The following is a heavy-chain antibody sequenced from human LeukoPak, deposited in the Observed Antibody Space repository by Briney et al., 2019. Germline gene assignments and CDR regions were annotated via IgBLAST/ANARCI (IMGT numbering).Heavy chain of an antibody. CDR2: INPSGGAT. Sequence: ASVKVSCRASGYTFSSHYMHWVRQAPGQGLEWMGIINPSGGATSYAQKFQGRVTVTRDTSTSTVYMELSSLRSEDTAVYYCARAMVINYYYMDVWGKGTTVTVSS. V-gene: IGHV1-46*01. J-gene: IGHJ6*03. CDR3: ARAMVINYYYMDV. D-gene: IGHD5-18*01. CDR1: GYTFSSHY.